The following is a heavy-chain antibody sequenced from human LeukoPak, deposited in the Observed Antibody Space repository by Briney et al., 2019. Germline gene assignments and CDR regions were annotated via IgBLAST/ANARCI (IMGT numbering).Heavy chain of an antibody. J-gene: IGHJ4*02. Sequence: VKPGGSLRLSCAASGFTFSSYSMNWVRQAPGKGLEWVSSISSSSSYIYYADSVKGRFTISRDNAKNSLYLQMNSLRAEDTAVYYCARAGTGWLQRLDYWGQGTLVTVSS. CDR1: GFTFSSYS. V-gene: IGHV3-21*01. CDR2: ISSSSSYI. CDR3: ARAGTGWLQRLDY. D-gene: IGHD5-24*01.